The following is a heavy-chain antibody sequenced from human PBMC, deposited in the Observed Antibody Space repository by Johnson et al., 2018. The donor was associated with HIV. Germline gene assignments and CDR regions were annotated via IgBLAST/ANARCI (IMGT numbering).Heavy chain of an antibody. CDR3: AKVGSSSCYARTRLCAFDV. J-gene: IGHJ3*01. V-gene: IGHV3-30*02. CDR1: GFTFSSYG. Sequence: QVQLVESGGGVVQPGGSLRLSCAASGFTFSSYGMHWVRQAPGKGLEWVAFIRYDGNNKYYADSVKGRFTISRDNSKNTLYLQMNSLRAEDTAVYYCAKVGSSSCYARTRLCAFDVWGQGTMVIVSS. CDR2: IRYDGNNK. D-gene: IGHD2-2*01.